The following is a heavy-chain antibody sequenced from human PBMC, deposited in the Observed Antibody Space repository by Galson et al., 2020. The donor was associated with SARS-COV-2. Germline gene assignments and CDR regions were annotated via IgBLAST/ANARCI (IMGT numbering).Heavy chain of an antibody. V-gene: IGHV3-30*18. CDR3: AKDRRSGNQVRRFGGIRH. CDR2: TSFDGTKT. Sequence: TGGSLRLSCGASGFTINIYGMHWVRQAPGKGLEWVAVTSFDGTKTYYADSVKGRFTISRDNSYNTVYLEMNSLRPDDTGVYYCAKDRRSGNQVRRFGGIRHWVLGTLVTVSS. D-gene: IGHD3-16*01. CDR1: GFTINIYG. J-gene: IGHJ4*02.